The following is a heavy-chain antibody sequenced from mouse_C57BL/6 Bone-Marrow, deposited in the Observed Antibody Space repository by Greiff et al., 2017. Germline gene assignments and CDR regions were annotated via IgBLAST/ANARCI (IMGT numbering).Heavy chain of an antibody. CDR3: ARRGGFITTFDY. CDR1: GYTFTSYW. D-gene: IGHD1-1*01. J-gene: IGHJ2*01. V-gene: IGHV1-64*01. Sequence: QVQLQQSGAELVKPGASVKLSCKASGYTFTSYWMHWVKQRPGQGLEWIGMIHPNSGSTNYNEKFKRKATLTVDKSSSTAYMQLSSLTSEDSAVYYCARRGGFITTFDYWGQGTTLTVSS. CDR2: IHPNSGST.